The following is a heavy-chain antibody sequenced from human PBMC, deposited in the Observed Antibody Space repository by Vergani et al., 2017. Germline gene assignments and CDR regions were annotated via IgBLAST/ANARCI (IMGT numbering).Heavy chain of an antibody. CDR2: IYYSGST. CDR3: ARARKVGITMID. CDR1: GGSISSSSYY. J-gene: IGHJ4*02. D-gene: IGHD3-22*01. V-gene: IGHV4-39*07. Sequence: QLQLQESGPGLVKPSETLSLTCTVSGGSISSSSYYWGWIRQPPGKGLEWIGSIYYSGSTYYNPSLKSRVTLSVDTSKNQFSLKLRSVTAADTAVYYCARARKVGITMIDWGKGTLVTVSS.